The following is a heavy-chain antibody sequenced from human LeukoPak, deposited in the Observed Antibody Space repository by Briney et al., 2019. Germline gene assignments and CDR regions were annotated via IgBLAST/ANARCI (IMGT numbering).Heavy chain of an antibody. Sequence: SSETLSLTCTVSGGSISSYYWSWIRQPPGKGLEWIGYIYYSGSTNYNPSLKSRVTISVDTSKNQFSLKLSSVTAADTAVYYCARDGSSSPPYYYYGMDVWGQGTTVTVSS. J-gene: IGHJ6*02. V-gene: IGHV4-59*01. D-gene: IGHD6-6*01. CDR2: IYYSGST. CDR3: ARDGSSSPPYYYYGMDV. CDR1: GGSISSYY.